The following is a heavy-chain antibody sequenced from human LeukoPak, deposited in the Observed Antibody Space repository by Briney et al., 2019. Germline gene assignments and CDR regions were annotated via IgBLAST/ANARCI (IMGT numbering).Heavy chain of an antibody. D-gene: IGHD6-19*01. V-gene: IGHV3-23*01. CDR2: ISGSGGST. J-gene: IGHJ3*02. CDR1: GFNFNTYA. Sequence: GGSLRLSCAASGFNFNTYAMSWVRQAPGKGLEWVSSISGSGGSTYYADAVKGRFTISRDNSKNTLYLQMNSLRAGDTAVYYCARGSSGPGGFDAFDIWGQGTMVTVSS. CDR3: ARGSSGPGGFDAFDI.